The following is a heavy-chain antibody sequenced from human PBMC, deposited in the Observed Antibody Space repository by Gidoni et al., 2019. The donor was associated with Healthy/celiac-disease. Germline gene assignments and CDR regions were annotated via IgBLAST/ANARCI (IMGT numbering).Heavy chain of an antibody. CDR1: GGSIRSGCYY. V-gene: IGHV4-31*03. CDR2: IYYSGST. J-gene: IGHJ4*02. D-gene: IGHD2-15*01. CDR3: ARAGYCSGGSCSSWDY. Sequence: QVQLQESGPGLVKPSQTLSLTCTVSGGSIRSGCYYWSWIRQHPWKGLEWIGYIYYSGSTYYNPYLKSRVTRSVDTSKNQLSLKLSSVTAADTAVYYCARAGYCSGGSCSSWDYWGQGTLVTVSS.